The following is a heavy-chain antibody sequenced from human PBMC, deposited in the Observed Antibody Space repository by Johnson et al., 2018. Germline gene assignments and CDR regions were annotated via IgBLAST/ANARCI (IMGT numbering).Heavy chain of an antibody. D-gene: IGHD1-26*01. V-gene: IGHV3-49*05. CDR2: IRRKRYGGTT. J-gene: IGHJ3*02. CDR1: GFTFGDFD. CDR3: SRDLVSGCGYYQQDAFDI. Sequence: VQLQESGGGLIKPGRSLRLSCTASGFTFGDFDMTWFRQAPGKGLEWVGFIRRKRYGGTTEYAASVKARFTISRDDSKGIAHLQINRLGNEDTARYSSSRDLVSGCGYYQQDAFDIWGKGTMVTVSS.